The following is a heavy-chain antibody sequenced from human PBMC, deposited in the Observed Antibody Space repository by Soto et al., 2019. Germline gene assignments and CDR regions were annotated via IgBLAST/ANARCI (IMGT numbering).Heavy chain of an antibody. CDR1: GYTFTSYG. CDR2: ISAYNGNT. J-gene: IGHJ6*02. Sequence: QVQLVQSGAEVKKPGASVKVSCKASGYTFTSYGISWVRQAPGQGLERMGWISAYNGNTNNAQKLQGRVTMTTDTSASTAYRELRRLRYDDTAVYYCAGGGQLTSQGYYCYGMDVWGQGTTVTVSS. D-gene: IGHD2-2*01. V-gene: IGHV1-18*04. CDR3: AGGGQLTSQGYYCYGMDV.